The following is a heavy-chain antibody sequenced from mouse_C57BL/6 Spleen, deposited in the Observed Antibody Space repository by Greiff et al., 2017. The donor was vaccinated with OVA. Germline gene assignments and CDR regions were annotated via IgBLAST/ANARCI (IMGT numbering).Heavy chain of an antibody. D-gene: IGHD2-5*01. V-gene: IGHV1-69*01. CDR1: GYTFTSYW. CDR2: IDPSDSYT. CDR3: ARPRSNYLFAY. Sequence: QVQLQQPGAELVMPGASVKLSCKASGYTFTSYWMHWVKQRPGQGLEWIGEIDPSDSYTNYNQKFKCKSTLTVDKSSSTAYMQLSSLTSEDSAVYYCARPRSNYLFAYWGQGTLVTVSA. J-gene: IGHJ3*01.